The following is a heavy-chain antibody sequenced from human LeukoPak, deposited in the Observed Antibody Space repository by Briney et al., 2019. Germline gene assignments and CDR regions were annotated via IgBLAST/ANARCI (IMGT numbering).Heavy chain of an antibody. V-gene: IGHV1-69*04. D-gene: IGHD2-2*01. CDR3: ARDSRYCSSTSCTRDDY. Sequence: GASVKVSCKASGGTSSSYTISWVRQAPGQGLEWMGRIIPILGIANYAQKFQGRVTITADKSTSTAYMELSSLRSEDTAVYYCARDSRYCSSTSCTRDDYWGQGTLVTVSS. CDR2: IIPILGIA. CDR1: GGTSSSYT. J-gene: IGHJ4*02.